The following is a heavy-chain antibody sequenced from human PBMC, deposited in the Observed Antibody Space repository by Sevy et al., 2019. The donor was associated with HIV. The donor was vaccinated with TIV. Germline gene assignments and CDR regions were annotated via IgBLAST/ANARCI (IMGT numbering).Heavy chain of an antibody. J-gene: IGHJ3*02. CDR1: GFIFDDYA. CDR3: AKATVAGLRPDAFDI. V-gene: IGHV3-9*03. CDR2: ISWNSGSI. Sequence: GGSLRLSCAASGFIFDDYAMHWVRQAPGKGLEWVSGISWNSGSIDYADSVKGRFTISRDNAKNSLYLQMNSLRAEDMALYYCAKATVAGLRPDAFDIWGQGTMVTVSS. D-gene: IGHD6-19*01.